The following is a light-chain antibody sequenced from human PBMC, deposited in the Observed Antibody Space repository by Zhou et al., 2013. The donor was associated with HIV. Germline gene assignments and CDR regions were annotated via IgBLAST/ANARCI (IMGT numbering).Light chain of an antibody. CDR1: SSNIGAGYG. Sequence: QSVLTQPPSVSGAPGQRVTISCTGNSSNIGAGYGVHWYQQLPGTAPKLLIYGDSNRPSGVPDRFSGSKSGTSASLAITGLQAEDEADYYCQSYDTSLSGSAIFGGGTKLTV. J-gene: IGLJ2*01. CDR2: GDS. V-gene: IGLV1-40*01. CDR3: QSYDTSLSGSAI.